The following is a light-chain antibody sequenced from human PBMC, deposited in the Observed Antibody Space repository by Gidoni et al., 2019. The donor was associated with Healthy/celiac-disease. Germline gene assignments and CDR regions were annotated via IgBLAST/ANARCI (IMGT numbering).Light chain of an antibody. CDR2: QDS. CDR1: KLGDKY. J-gene: IGLJ2*01. CDR3: QAWDSSTANVV. Sequence: SSALTQPPSVSVSPGQTASITCPGDKLGDKYACWYQQKPGQSPVLVIYQDSKRPSGIPERFSGSNSGNTATLTISGTQAMDEADYYCQAWDSSTANVVFGGGTKLTVL. V-gene: IGLV3-1*01.